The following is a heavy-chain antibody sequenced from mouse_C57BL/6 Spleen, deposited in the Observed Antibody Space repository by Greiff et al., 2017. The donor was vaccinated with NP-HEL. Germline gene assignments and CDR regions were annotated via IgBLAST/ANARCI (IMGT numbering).Heavy chain of an antibody. CDR2: ILPSIGRT. J-gene: IGHJ2*01. CDR1: DSEVFPIAY. Sequence: VKLQQSGSELRSPGSSVKLSCKDFDSEVFPIAYMSWVRQKPGHGFEWIGGILPSIGRTIYGEKFEDKATLDADTLSNTAYLELNSLTSEDSAIYYCARGYYGSSPGDYWGQGTTLTVSS. CDR3: ARGYYGSSPGDY. D-gene: IGHD1-1*01. V-gene: IGHV15-2*01.